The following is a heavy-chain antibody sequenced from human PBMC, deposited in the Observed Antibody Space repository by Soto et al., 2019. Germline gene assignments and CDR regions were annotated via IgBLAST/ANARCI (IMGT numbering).Heavy chain of an antibody. V-gene: IGHV1-2*02. CDR2: INPNSGGA. Sequence: ASVKVSCKASGYTFTDYYIHWVRQAPGQGLEWMGWINPNSGGANYLQKFQGRVTMTWDTSISTAYMELCSLRSDDTAIYFCARGYCGTNGCSDYFDFWGQGTLVTVSS. CDR3: ARGYCGTNGCSDYFDF. J-gene: IGHJ4*02. CDR1: GYTFTDYY. D-gene: IGHD2-2*01.